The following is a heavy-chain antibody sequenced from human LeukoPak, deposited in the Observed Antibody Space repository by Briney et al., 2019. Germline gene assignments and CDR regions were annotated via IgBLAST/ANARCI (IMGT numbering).Heavy chain of an antibody. CDR2: INPNNGGT. V-gene: IGHV1-2*02. J-gene: IGHJ4*02. D-gene: IGHD3-22*01. Sequence: ASVKVSCKASGYTFTGHHMYWVRQAPGQGLEWMGWINPNNGGTNYAQKFQGRVTMTRDTSIGTAYMELSRLRSDDTAVYYCAYAYYYDSSLDYWGQGTLVTVSS. CDR1: GYTFTGHH. CDR3: AYAYYYDSSLDY.